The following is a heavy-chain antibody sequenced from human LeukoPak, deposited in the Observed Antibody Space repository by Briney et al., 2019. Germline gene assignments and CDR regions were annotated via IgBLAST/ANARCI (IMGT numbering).Heavy chain of an antibody. CDR3: AKDGRASPMKMELDP. CDR2: ISGSGGST. D-gene: IGHD3-22*01. J-gene: IGHJ5*02. V-gene: IGHV3-23*01. CDR1: GFTFSSYA. Sequence: PGGSLRLSCAASGFTFSSYAMSWVRQAPGKGLEWVSAISGSGGSTYYADSVKGRFTISRDNSKSTLYLQMNSLRAEDTAVYYCAKDGRASPMKMELDPWGQGTLVTVSS.